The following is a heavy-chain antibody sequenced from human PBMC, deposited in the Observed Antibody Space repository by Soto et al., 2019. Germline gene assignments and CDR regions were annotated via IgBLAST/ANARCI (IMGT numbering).Heavy chain of an antibody. CDR2: ISAYNGNT. D-gene: IGHD3-10*01. Sequence: GASVKVSCKASGYTFTSYGISWVRQAPGQGLERMGWISAYNGNTNYAQKLQGWVTMTRDTSISTAYMELSRLRSDDTAVYYCARSPPYYYGSGSYYVEYGMDVWGQGTTVTVSS. CDR1: GYTFTSYG. CDR3: ARSPPYYYGSGSYYVEYGMDV. J-gene: IGHJ6*02. V-gene: IGHV1-18*01.